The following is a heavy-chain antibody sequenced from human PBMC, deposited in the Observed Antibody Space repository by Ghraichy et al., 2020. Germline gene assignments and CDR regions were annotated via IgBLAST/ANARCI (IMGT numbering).Heavy chain of an antibody. V-gene: IGHV4-34*01. Sequence: SETLSLTCAVYGGSFSGYYWSWIRQPPGKGLEWIGEINHSGSTNYNPSLKSRVTISVDTSKNQFSLKLSSVTAADTAVYYCARIIYGDYEDRFDYWGQGTLVTVSS. D-gene: IGHD4-17*01. CDR2: INHSGST. J-gene: IGHJ4*02. CDR3: ARIIYGDYEDRFDY. CDR1: GGSFSGYY.